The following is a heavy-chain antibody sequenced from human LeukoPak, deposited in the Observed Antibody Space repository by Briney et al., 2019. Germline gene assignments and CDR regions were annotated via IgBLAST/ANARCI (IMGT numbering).Heavy chain of an antibody. D-gene: IGHD3-22*01. J-gene: IGHJ4*02. Sequence: ASVKVSCKASGYTFTGYYMHWVRQAPGQGLEWMGWINPNSGGTNYAQKFQGRVTMTRDTSISTAYMELSRLRSDDTAVYYCARERSITMIVVAIQGLDYWGQGTLVTVSP. CDR3: ARERSITMIVVAIQGLDY. CDR1: GYTFTGYY. V-gene: IGHV1-2*02. CDR2: INPNSGGT.